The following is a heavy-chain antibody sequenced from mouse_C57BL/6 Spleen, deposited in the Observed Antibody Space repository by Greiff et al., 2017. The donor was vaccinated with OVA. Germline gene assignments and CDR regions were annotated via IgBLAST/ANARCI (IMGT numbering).Heavy chain of an antibody. CDR3: ARGSSGYPFDY. CDR2: ISDGGSYT. Sequence: EVMLVESGGGLVKPGGSLKLSCAASGFTFSSYAMSWVRQTPEKRLEWVATISDGGSYTYYPDNVKGRFTISRDNAKNNLYLQMSHLKSEDTAMYYCARGSSGYPFDYWGQGTTLTVPS. J-gene: IGHJ2*01. D-gene: IGHD3-2*02. V-gene: IGHV5-4*03. CDR1: GFTFSSYA.